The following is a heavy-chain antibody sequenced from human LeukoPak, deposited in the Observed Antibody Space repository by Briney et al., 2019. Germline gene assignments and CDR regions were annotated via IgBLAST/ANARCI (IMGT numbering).Heavy chain of an antibody. CDR1: GFTFSSYA. CDR2: ISYDGSNK. D-gene: IGHD3-22*01. J-gene: IGHJ3*02. V-gene: IGHV3-30-3*01. CDR3: ATMIVVVTATDAFDI. Sequence: GRSLRLSCAASGFTFSSYAMPWVRQAPGKGLEWVAVISYDGSNKYYADSVKGRFTISRDNSKNTLYLQMNSLRAEDTAVYYCATMIVVVTATDAFDIWGQGTMVTVSS.